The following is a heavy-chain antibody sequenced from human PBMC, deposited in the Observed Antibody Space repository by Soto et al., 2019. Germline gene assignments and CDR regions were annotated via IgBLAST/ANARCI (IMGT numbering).Heavy chain of an antibody. V-gene: IGHV1-69*02. Sequence: QVQLVQSGAEVKKPGSSVKVSCKASGGTFSSYTISWVRQAPGQGLEWMGRIIPILGIANYAQKFQGRVTITADKSTSTAYMELSSLRSEDTAVYYCARAKRGRPKRYYYYYGMDVWGQGTTVTVSS. D-gene: IGHD3-10*01. CDR1: GGTFSSYT. CDR2: IIPILGIA. J-gene: IGHJ6*02. CDR3: ARAKRGRPKRYYYYYGMDV.